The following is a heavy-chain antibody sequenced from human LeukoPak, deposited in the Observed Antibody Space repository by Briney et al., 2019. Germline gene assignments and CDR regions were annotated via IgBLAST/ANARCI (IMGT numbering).Heavy chain of an antibody. CDR1: GFTFSSYW. J-gene: IGHJ4*02. CDR2: IKQDGSEK. D-gene: IGHD5-18*01. CDR3: ARDTAMVIQTYYFDY. Sequence: GGSLRLSCAASGFTFSSYWMSWVRQAPGKGLEWVANIKQDGSEKYYVDSVKGRFTISRDNAKNSLYLQMNSLRAEDTAVYYCARDTAMVIQTYYFDYWGQGTLVTASS. V-gene: IGHV3-7*01.